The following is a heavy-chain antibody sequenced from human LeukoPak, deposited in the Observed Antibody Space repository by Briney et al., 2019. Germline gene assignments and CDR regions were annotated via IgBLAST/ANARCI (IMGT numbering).Heavy chain of an antibody. CDR1: GGSISSSSYY. J-gene: IGHJ6*02. Sequence: SETLSLTCTVSGGSISSSSYYWGWIRQPPGKGLEWIGSIYYSGSTYYNPSLKSRVTISVDTSNNQFSLKLSSVTAADTAVYYCVRDGWHRAVYWYMDVWGQGTTVTVSS. CDR2: IYYSGST. V-gene: IGHV4-39*07. D-gene: IGHD2-8*02. CDR3: VRDGWHRAVYWYMDV.